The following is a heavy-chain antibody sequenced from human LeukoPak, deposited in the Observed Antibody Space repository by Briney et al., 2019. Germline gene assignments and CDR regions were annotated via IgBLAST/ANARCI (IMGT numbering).Heavy chain of an antibody. CDR3: ARDPT. CDR2: IFYSGST. Sequence: SETLSLTCTVSGGSISSGIYYWGWIRQPPGKGLEWIGSIFYSGSTYYNPSLKSRVTISVDTSKNQFSLKLNSITAADTAVYYCARDPTWGQGTLVTVSS. V-gene: IGHV4-39*02. J-gene: IGHJ5*02. CDR1: GGSISSGIYY.